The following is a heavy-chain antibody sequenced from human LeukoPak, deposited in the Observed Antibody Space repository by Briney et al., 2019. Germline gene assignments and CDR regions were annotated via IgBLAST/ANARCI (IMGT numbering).Heavy chain of an antibody. Sequence: PGGSLRLPCVASGFRFRNYWMAWIRHAPGRGLEWVANINEDGNDKYYLDSVRGRFIISRDNARNSLFLQMNSLRGEDTGVYYCVRELVVGPAEYFQSWGQGTLVAVSS. V-gene: IGHV3-7*01. D-gene: IGHD1-26*01. CDR3: VRELVVGPAEYFQS. CDR2: INEDGNDK. J-gene: IGHJ1*01. CDR1: GFRFRNYW.